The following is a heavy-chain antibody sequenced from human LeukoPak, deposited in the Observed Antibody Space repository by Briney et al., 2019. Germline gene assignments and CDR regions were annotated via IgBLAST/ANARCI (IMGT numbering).Heavy chain of an antibody. CDR3: ARQDHYYDSSGYSAWDAFDI. V-gene: IGHV4-38-2*01. Sequence: SETLSLTCAVSGYSISSGYYWGWIRQPPGKGLEWIGSIYHSGSTYYNPSLKSRVTISVDTSKNQFSLKLSSVTAADTAVYYCARQDHYYDSSGYSAWDAFDIWGQGTMVTASS. CDR1: GYSISSGYY. CDR2: IYHSGST. J-gene: IGHJ3*02. D-gene: IGHD3-22*01.